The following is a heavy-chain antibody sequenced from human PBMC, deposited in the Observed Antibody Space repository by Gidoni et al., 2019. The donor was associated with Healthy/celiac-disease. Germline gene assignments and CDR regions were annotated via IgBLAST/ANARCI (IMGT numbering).Heavy chain of an antibody. D-gene: IGHD2-21*02. V-gene: IGHV1-69*01. CDR2: IIPIFGTA. CDR3: ASWRYCGGDCYSRNYYYGMDV. CDR1: GGTFSSYA. J-gene: IGHJ6*02. Sequence: QVQLVQSGAEVKKPGSSVKVSCKASGGTFSSYAISWVRQAPGQGLEWMGGIIPIFGTANYAQKFQGRVTITADESTSTAYMELSSLRSEDTAVYYCASWRYCGGDCYSRNYYYGMDVWGQGTTVTVSS.